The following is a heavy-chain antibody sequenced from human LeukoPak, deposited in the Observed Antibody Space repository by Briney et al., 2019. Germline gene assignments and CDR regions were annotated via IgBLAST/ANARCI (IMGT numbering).Heavy chain of an antibody. CDR2: ISSSSSYI. D-gene: IGHD3-22*01. J-gene: IGHJ4*02. CDR3: ARGVLDYYDSSGYYLFDY. CDR1: GFTFSSYS. Sequence: PGGSLRLSCAASGFTFSSYSMNWVRQAPGKGLEWVSSISSSSSYIYYADSVKGRFTISRDNAKNSLYLQMNSLRAEDTAVYYCARGVLDYYDSSGYYLFDYWGQETLVTVSS. V-gene: IGHV3-21*01.